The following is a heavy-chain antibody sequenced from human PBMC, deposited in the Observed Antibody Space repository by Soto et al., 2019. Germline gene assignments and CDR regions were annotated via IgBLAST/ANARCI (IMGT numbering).Heavy chain of an antibody. CDR2: IYYLGST. V-gene: IGHV4-59*01. D-gene: IGHD3-10*01. Sequence: PSGTLALTCSFSGGSMSEYFLSWIRQSPGKGLEWIGYIYYLGSTDYNPSLKSRVTISVDTSKRQFSLRLTSVTAADTAVYYCARDGYDGSGSPYPAYWGPGTQVTVSS. J-gene: IGHJ4*02. CDR3: ARDGYDGSGSPYPAY. CDR1: GGSMSEYF.